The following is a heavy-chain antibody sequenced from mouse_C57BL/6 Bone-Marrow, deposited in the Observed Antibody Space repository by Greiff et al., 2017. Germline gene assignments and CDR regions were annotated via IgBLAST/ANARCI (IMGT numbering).Heavy chain of an antibody. CDR1: GYTFTSYW. D-gene: IGHD2-1*01. Sequence: VQLQQSGTVLARPGASVKMSCKTSGYTFTSYWMHWVKQRPGQGLEWIGAIYPGNSDTSYNQKFKGKAKLTAVTSASTAYMELSSLTYEDSAVYYCTRWVTGYYYAMDYWGQGTSVTVSS. V-gene: IGHV1-5*01. CDR3: TRWVTGYYYAMDY. CDR2: IYPGNSDT. J-gene: IGHJ4*01.